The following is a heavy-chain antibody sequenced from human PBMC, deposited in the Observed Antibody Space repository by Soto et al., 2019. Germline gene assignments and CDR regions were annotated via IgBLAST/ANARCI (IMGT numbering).Heavy chain of an antibody. D-gene: IGHD6-19*01. Sequence: ASVKVSCKASGYTFTSHVMHWVRQAPGQRLEWMGWINAGNGNTKYSQKFQGRVTFTRDTSASTAYMELSSLRSEDTAVYYCARDLLPIYSSGDYGNFDYWGQGTLVTVSS. CDR3: ARDLLPIYSSGDYGNFDY. CDR2: INAGNGNT. J-gene: IGHJ4*02. V-gene: IGHV1-3*01. CDR1: GYTFTSHV.